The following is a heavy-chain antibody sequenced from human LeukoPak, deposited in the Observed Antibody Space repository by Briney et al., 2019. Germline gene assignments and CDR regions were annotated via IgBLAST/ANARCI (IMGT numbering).Heavy chain of an antibody. V-gene: IGHV3-21*01. CDR1: GFTFSSYS. J-gene: IGHJ6*04. D-gene: IGHD2-15*01. CDR3: ARDQDIVVVVDYYGMDV. CDR2: ISSSSSYI. Sequence: GGSLRLSCAASGFTFSSYSMNWVRQAPGRGLEWVSSISSSSSYIYYADSVKGRFTISRDNAMNSLYLQMNSLRAEDTAVYYCARDQDIVVVVDYYGMDVWGKGTTVTVSS.